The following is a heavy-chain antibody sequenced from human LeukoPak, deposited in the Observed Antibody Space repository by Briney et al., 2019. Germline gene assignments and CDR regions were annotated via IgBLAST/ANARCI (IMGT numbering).Heavy chain of an antibody. D-gene: IGHD6-13*01. V-gene: IGHV4-4*02. CDR2: IYHSGST. J-gene: IGHJ2*01. CDR1: GGSISSSNW. CDR3: ATRRYAAAGTWYFDL. Sequence: SGTLSLTCAVSGGSISSSNWWSWVRPPPGKGLEWIGEIYHSGSTNYNPSLKSRVTISVDKSKNQFSLKLSSVTAADTAVYYCATRRYAAAGTWYFDLWGRGTLVTVSS.